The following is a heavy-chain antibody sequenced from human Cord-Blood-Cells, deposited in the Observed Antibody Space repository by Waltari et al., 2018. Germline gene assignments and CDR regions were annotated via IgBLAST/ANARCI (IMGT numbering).Heavy chain of an antibody. J-gene: IGHJ3*02. CDR1: GDSVSSNSAA. D-gene: IGHD3-16*01. CDR3: ARGGGNDAFDI. Sequence: QVQLQPSGPGLVTPSQTISLTCAISGDSVSSNSAARNWIRQPPSRGLEWLGRTYYRSKWYNDYAVSVKSRITINPDTSKNQFSLQLNSVTPEDTAVYYCARGGGNDAFDIWGQGTMVTVSS. V-gene: IGHV6-1*01. CDR2: TYYRSKWYN.